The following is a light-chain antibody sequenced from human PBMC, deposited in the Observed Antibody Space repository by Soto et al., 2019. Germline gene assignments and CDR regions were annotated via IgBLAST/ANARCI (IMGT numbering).Light chain of an antibody. CDR3: QQSYSTPVT. CDR2: AAS. CDR1: QSISSY. Sequence: DIQMTQSLSSLSVSVGDRVTITCGASQSISSYLNWYQQKPGKAPKLLIYAASSLQSGVPSRFSGSGSGTDFTLTISSLQPEDFATYYCQQSYSTPVTFGQGTKVDIK. J-gene: IGKJ1*01. V-gene: IGKV1-39*01.